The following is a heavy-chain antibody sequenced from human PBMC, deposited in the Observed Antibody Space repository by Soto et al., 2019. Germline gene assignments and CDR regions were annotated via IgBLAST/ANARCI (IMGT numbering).Heavy chain of an antibody. Sequence: WTWIRQPPGKGLEWIGYIYHSGSTYYHPSLKSRVTISVDRSKNQFSLKLNSVTAADTAVYYCARVPDVWGQGTTVNVSS. J-gene: IGHJ6*02. V-gene: IGHV4-30-2*01. CDR2: IYHSGST. CDR3: ARVPDV.